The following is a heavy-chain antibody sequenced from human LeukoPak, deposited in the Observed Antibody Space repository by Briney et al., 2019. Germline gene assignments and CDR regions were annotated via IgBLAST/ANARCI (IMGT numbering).Heavy chain of an antibody. V-gene: IGHV3-15*01. D-gene: IGHD2-15*01. CDR3: TRIDYYYYGMDV. Sequence: GGSLRLTCAASGFTFSNAWMSWVRQAPGKGLEWVGRIKSKTDGGTTDYAAPVKGRFTISRDDSKNTLYLQMNSLKTEDTAVYYCTRIDYYYYGMDVWGQGTTVTVSS. J-gene: IGHJ6*02. CDR2: IKSKTDGGTT. CDR1: GFTFSNAW.